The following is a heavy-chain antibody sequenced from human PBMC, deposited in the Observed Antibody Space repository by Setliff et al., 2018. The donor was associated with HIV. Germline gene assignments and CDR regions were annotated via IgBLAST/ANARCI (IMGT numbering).Heavy chain of an antibody. J-gene: IGHJ6*02. V-gene: IGHV4-4*07. CDR3: ARVEASVRGATYGLDV. CDR2: IYSSETT. D-gene: IGHD3-10*01. CDR1: GGSISSYY. Sequence: PSETLSLACNVSGGSISSYYWSWIRQPAGKGLEWIGHIYSSETTNYNPSLKSRVTISVDTSKNRLSLKLSSVTAADTAVYYCARVEASVRGATYGLDVWGQGTTVTVSS.